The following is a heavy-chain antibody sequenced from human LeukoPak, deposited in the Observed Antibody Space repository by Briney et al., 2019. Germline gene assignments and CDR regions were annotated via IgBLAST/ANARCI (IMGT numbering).Heavy chain of an antibody. D-gene: IGHD4-17*01. J-gene: IGHJ4*02. CDR2: IYADGTT. CDR3: ARDSYGDANFDS. V-gene: IGHV3-53*01. CDR1: GFIFNTNY. Sequence: GGSLRLSCAASGFIFNTNYMTWVRQAPGRGLEWVSFIYADGTTYYADSVKGRFTISRDISKNEVYLQMNSLRTEDTAVYYCARDSYGDANFDSWGQGTLVTVSS.